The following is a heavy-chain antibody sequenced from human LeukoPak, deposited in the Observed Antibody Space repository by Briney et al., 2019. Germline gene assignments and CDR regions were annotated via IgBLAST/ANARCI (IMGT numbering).Heavy chain of an antibody. V-gene: IGHV4-4*02. CDR2: IYHSGSA. CDR3: ARHRKGYSYGHDY. D-gene: IGHD5-18*01. J-gene: IGHJ4*02. CDR1: GGSISSSHW. Sequence: PSETLSLTCAVSGGSISSSHWWSWVRQPPGKGLEWIGEIYHSGSANYSPSLKSRVTISVDTSKNQFSLKLSSVTAADTAVYYCARHRKGYSYGHDYWGQGTLITVSS.